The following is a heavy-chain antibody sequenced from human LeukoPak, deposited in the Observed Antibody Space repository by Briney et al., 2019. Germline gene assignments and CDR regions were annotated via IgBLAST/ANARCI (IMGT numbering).Heavy chain of an antibody. CDR2: ISYDGSNK. Sequence: GGSLRLSCAASGFTFSSYGMHWVRQAPGKGLEWVAAISYDGSNKYYADSVKGRFTISRDNSKNTLYLQMNSLRAEDTAVYYCANTGLGYCSGGSCYFGGPFDYWGQGTLVTVSS. J-gene: IGHJ4*02. D-gene: IGHD2-15*01. V-gene: IGHV3-30*18. CDR1: GFTFSSYG. CDR3: ANTGLGYCSGGSCYFGGPFDY.